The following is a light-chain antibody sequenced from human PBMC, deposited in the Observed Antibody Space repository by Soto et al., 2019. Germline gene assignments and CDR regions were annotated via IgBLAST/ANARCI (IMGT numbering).Light chain of an antibody. CDR3: AAWDDSLNGLYV. Sequence: QSVLTQPPSASGTPGQRVTISCSASSGSLSVDWYQHLPGTAPKLLIQSNHQRPSGVPDRFSGSKSGTSASLAISGFQSEDDADYYCAAWDDSLNGLYVFGTGTKLTVL. V-gene: IGLV1-44*01. CDR1: SGSLS. CDR2: SNH. J-gene: IGLJ1*01.